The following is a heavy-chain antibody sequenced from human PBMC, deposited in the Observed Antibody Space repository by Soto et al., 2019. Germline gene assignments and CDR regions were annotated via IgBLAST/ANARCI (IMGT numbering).Heavy chain of an antibody. V-gene: IGHV4-59*01. CDR3: ARTRGVYYMDV. J-gene: IGHJ6*03. CDR1: GGSISSYY. D-gene: IGHD3-10*01. Sequence: SETLSLTCTVSGGSISSYYWSWIRQPPGKGLEWIGYIYYSGSTNYNPSLKSRVTISVDTSKNQFSLKLSSLTAADTAVYYCARTRGVYYMDVWGKGTTVTVSS. CDR2: IYYSGST.